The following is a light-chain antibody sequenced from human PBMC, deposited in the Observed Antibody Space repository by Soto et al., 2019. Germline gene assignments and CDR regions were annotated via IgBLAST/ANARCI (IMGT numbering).Light chain of an antibody. CDR2: EVS. Sequence: QSALTQPPSASGSPGQSVTISCTGTSSDVGGYNYVSWYQQHPGKAPKLMIFEVSKRPSGVPDRFSGSKSGNTASLAVSGLHAEDEADYYCSSFAGNNNLVFGGGTKLTVL. V-gene: IGLV2-8*01. CDR3: SSFAGNNNLV. J-gene: IGLJ2*01. CDR1: SSDVGGYNY.